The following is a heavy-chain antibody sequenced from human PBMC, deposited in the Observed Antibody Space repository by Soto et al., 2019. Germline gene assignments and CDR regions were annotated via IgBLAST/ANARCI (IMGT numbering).Heavy chain of an antibody. CDR1: GGSVSSGGGNY. Sequence: TLSLTCTVSGGSVSSGGGNYWSWIRQHPGKGLEWIGYIYYSGSTHYTPSLKSRVTISLDTSKNQFSLKLSSVTAADTAVYFCARAPNSWYVYFADWGQGTLVTVSS. V-gene: IGHV4-31*03. CDR2: IYYSGST. D-gene: IGHD6-13*01. J-gene: IGHJ4*02. CDR3: ARAPNSWYVYFAD.